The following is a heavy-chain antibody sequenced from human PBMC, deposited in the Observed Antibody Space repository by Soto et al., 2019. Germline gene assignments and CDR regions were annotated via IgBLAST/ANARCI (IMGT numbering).Heavy chain of an antibody. CDR2: INHSGST. Sequence: SETLSLTCAVYGGSFSGYYWSWIRQPPGKGLEWIGEINHSGSTNYNPSLKSRVTISVDTSKNQFSLKLSSVTAEDTAVYYCAKEYSSGWYYFDYWGQGTLVTVSS. V-gene: IGHV4-34*01. CDR3: AKEYSSGWYYFDY. J-gene: IGHJ4*02. D-gene: IGHD6-19*01. CDR1: GGSFSGYY.